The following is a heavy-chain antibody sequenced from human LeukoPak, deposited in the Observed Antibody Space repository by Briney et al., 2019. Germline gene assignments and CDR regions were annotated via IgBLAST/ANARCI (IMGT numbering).Heavy chain of an antibody. CDR3: ARLLAGSGYARDAFDI. D-gene: IGHD3-22*01. V-gene: IGHV3-48*01. J-gene: IGHJ3*02. Sequence: PGGSLRLSCAASGVTFSSYSVNWVRQAPGKGLEWVSYISSSSTTIYYADSVKGRFTISRDNSKNTLYLQMNSLRAEDTAVYYCARLLAGSGYARDAFDIWGQGTMVTVSS. CDR1: GVTFSSYS. CDR2: ISSSSTTI.